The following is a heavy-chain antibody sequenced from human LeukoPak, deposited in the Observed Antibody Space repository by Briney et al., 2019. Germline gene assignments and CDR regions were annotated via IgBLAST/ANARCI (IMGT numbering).Heavy chain of an antibody. CDR1: GGSISSYY. V-gene: IGHV4-4*07. CDR3: ARSRGHCGRGGLAFDI. D-gene: IGHD3-10*01. CDR2: IYTSGST. J-gene: IGHJ3*02. Sequence: SETLSLTCTVSGGSISSYYWSWIRQPAGKGLEWIGRIYTSGSTNYNPSLKSRVTMSVDESKNQFSLKLSSVTAADTAVYYCARSRGHCGRGGLAFDIWGQGTMVTVSS.